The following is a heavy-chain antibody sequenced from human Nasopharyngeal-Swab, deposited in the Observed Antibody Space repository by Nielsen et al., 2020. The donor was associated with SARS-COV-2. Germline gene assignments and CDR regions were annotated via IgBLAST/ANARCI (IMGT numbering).Heavy chain of an antibody. D-gene: IGHD4-17*01. V-gene: IGHV6-1*01. CDR2: TYYRSKWYN. CDR1: GDSVSSGSAA. CDR3: ARARGAYGDYYYYYYTDV. Sequence: SQTLSLTCAISGDSVSSGSAAWNWIRQSPSRGLEWLGRTYYRSKWYNDYAVSVKSRITINPGTSKNQFSLHLNSVTPEDTAVYYCARARGAYGDYYYYYYTDVWGKGTTVTVSS. J-gene: IGHJ6*03.